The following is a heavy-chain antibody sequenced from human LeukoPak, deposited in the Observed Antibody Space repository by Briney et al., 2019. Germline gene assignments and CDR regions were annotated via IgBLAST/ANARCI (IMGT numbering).Heavy chain of an antibody. V-gene: IGHV4-30-2*01. CDR3: ARVYGDYLNFDY. Sequence: SETLSLTCAVSGGSISSGGYSWRWIRQPPGKGLEWIGYIYHSGSTYYNPSLKSRVTISVDRSKNQFSLKLSSVTAADTAVYYCARVYGDYLNFDYWGQGTLVTVSS. CDR2: IYHSGST. CDR1: GGSISSGGYS. D-gene: IGHD4-17*01. J-gene: IGHJ4*02.